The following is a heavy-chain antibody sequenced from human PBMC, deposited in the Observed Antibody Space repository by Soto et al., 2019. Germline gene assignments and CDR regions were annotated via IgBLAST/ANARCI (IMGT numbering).Heavy chain of an antibody. CDR3: ARVGDVHTAMAGAFEI. CDR2: SIPIFGTA. V-gene: IGHV1-69*13. Sequence: ASVKASCKASGGTFSSYAISWVRKAPGPGREWMGWSIPIFGTANYAQKFHGRVTITADESTSTAYMELSSLRSEDTAVYYCARVGDVHTAMAGAFEIWG. D-gene: IGHD5-18*01. CDR1: GGTFSSYA. J-gene: IGHJ3*02.